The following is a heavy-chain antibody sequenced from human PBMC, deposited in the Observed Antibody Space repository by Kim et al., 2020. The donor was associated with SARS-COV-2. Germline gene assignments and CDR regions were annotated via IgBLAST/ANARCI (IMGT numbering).Heavy chain of an antibody. Sequence: GGSLRLSCTVSGFTFSNYVMSWVRQAPGKGLEWVSDISGSGGNTYYADSVKGRFTISRDNSKNTLYLQMISLRAEDTAAYYCAKFHNFGSGSYLFDSWGHGTLVTVSS. V-gene: IGHV3-23*01. CDR1: GFTFSNYV. J-gene: IGHJ5*01. D-gene: IGHD3-10*01. CDR3: AKFHNFGSGSYLFDS. CDR2: ISGSGGNT.